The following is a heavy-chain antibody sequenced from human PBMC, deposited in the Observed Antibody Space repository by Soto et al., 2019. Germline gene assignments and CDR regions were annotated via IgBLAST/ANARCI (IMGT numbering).Heavy chain of an antibody. CDR2: IYYSGST. CDR3: ASNSYGYTLYDY. CDR1: GGSISSGDYY. Sequence: QVQLQESGPGLVKPSQTLSLTCTVSGGSISSGDYYWGWIRQPPGKGLEWIGYIYYSGSTYYNPSLKSRVTTSVDTSNNQFSLKLSSVTAADRAVYYCASNSYGYTLYDYWGEGTLVTVSS. D-gene: IGHD5-18*01. V-gene: IGHV4-30-4*01. J-gene: IGHJ4*02.